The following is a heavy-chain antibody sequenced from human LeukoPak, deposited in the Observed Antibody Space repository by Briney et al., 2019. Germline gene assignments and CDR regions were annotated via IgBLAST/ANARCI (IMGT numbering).Heavy chain of an antibody. V-gene: IGHV4-38-2*01. CDR1: GYSIGNVYY. CDR2: IYHRGTT. D-gene: IGHD6-19*01. Sequence: SETLSLTCAVSGYSIGNVYYWGWLRQPPGRGLEWIATIYHRGTTYYSPSLKSRVTISVDTSKNQFSLKLSSVTAADTAVYYCARHGSGWSFDYWGQGTLVTVSS. CDR3: ARHGSGWSFDY. J-gene: IGHJ4*02.